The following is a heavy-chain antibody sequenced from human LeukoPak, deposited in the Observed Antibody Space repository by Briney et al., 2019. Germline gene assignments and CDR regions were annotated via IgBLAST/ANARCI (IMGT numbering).Heavy chain of an antibody. Sequence: SETLSLTCTVSGGSISSGSYYWGWIRQPPGKGLEWIGNIYYSGSTYYNPSLKSRVTISVDTSKNQFSLKLSSVTAADTAVYYCARDDGGIYPQLWGQGTLVTVSS. CDR1: GGSISSGSYY. CDR2: IYYSGST. V-gene: IGHV4-39*07. D-gene: IGHD2-2*01. J-gene: IGHJ4*02. CDR3: ARDDGGIYPQL.